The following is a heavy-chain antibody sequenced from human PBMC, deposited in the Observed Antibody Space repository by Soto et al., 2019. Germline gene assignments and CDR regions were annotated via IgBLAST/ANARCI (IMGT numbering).Heavy chain of an antibody. D-gene: IGHD3-10*01. J-gene: IGHJ5*02. CDR3: ARGLSRRDNWFDP. CDR1: GGSISSSSYY. CDR2: IYYSGST. V-gene: IGHV4-39*01. Sequence: PSETLSLTCTVSGGSISSSSYYWGWIRQPPGKGLEWIGSIYYSGSTYYNPSLKSRVTISVDTSKNQFSLKLSSVTAADTAVYYCARGLSRRDNWFDPWGQGTLVTVSS.